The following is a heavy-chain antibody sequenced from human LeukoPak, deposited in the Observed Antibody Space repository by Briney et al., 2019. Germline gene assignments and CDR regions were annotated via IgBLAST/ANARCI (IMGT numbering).Heavy chain of an antibody. CDR2: IYPGDSDT. D-gene: IGHD3-10*01. Sequence: GESLQISYKGSGYTFTSYWIGWVRQTPGKGLEWMGIIYPGDSDTRYSPSFQGQVTISADKSISTAYLQWSSLKASDTAMYYCARQPSITMVRGDKFDYWGQGTLVTVSS. CDR1: GYTFTSYW. J-gene: IGHJ4*02. V-gene: IGHV5-51*01. CDR3: ARQPSITMVRGDKFDY.